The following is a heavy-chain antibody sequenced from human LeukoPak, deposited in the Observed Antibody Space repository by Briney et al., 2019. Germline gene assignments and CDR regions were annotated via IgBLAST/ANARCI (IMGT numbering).Heavy chain of an antibody. V-gene: IGHV3-30*02. Sequence: GGSLRLSCAASGFTFSSYGMHWVRQAPGKGLEWVAFIRYDGSNKYYADSVKGRFTISRDNSKNTLYLQMNSLRAEDTAVYYCAKDPPGSRILMAAFDRWGQGTLVTVSS. CDR2: IRYDGSNK. CDR1: GFTFSSYG. J-gene: IGHJ4*02. D-gene: IGHD2-15*01. CDR3: AKDPPGSRILMAAFDR.